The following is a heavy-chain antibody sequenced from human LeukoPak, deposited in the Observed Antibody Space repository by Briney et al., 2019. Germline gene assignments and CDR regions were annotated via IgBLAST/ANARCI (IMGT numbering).Heavy chain of an antibody. J-gene: IGHJ5*02. V-gene: IGHV4-59*01. CDR2: IYYSGST. D-gene: IGHD7-27*01. CDR1: GGSISSYY. CDR3: ARDGSGGFDP. Sequence: SETLSLTCTVSGGSISSYYWSWIRQPPGKGLEWIGYIYYSGSTNYNPSLKSRVTISVDTSTTQFSLKLSTVTAADTAVYYCARDGSGGFDPWGQGTLVTVSS.